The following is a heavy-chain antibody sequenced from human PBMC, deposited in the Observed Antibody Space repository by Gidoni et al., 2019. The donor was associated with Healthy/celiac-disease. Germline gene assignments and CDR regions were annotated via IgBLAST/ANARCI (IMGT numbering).Heavy chain of an antibody. Sequence: EVQLLESGGGLVQPGGSLRLSCAASGFTFSSYAMSWVRQAPGKGLEWVSAISGSGGSTYYADSVKGRFTISRDNSKNTLYLQMNSLRAEDTAVYYCAKDEPSDYGDYPYFDYWGQGTLVTVSS. CDR1: GFTFSSYA. V-gene: IGHV3-23*01. CDR2: ISGSGGST. D-gene: IGHD4-17*01. J-gene: IGHJ4*02. CDR3: AKDEPSDYGDYPYFDY.